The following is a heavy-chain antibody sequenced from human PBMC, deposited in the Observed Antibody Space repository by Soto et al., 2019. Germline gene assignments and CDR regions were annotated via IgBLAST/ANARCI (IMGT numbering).Heavy chain of an antibody. CDR3: ARDATEGAGITDLDY. Sequence: PGGSLRLSCAASGFTFSSYAMHWVRQAPGKGLEWVAVISYDGSNKYYADSVKGRFTISRDNSKNTLYLQMSSLRAEDTAVYYCARDATEGAGITDLDYWGQGTLVTVSS. V-gene: IGHV3-30-3*01. D-gene: IGHD6-13*01. J-gene: IGHJ4*02. CDR2: ISYDGSNK. CDR1: GFTFSSYA.